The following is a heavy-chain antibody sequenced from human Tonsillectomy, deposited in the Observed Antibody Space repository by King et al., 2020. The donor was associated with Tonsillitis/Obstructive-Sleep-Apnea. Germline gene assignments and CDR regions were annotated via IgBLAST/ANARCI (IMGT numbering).Heavy chain of an antibody. J-gene: IGHJ4*02. Sequence: VQLVESGGGLVQPGGSRRLSWAASGFTFTSYWMSWVRQAPGKGLEWVANILQDGCEKYYVNSVRGRFTISRDNAKDSLYLQMNSLRAEDTAVYYCVRDRDKGDYVDFWGQGILVTVSS. CDR1: GFTFTSYW. CDR3: VRDRDKGDYVDF. V-gene: IGHV3-7*04. D-gene: IGHD4/OR15-4a*01. CDR2: ILQDGCEK.